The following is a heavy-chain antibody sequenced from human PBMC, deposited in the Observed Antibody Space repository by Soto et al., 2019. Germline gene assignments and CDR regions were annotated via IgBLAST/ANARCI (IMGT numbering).Heavy chain of an antibody. CDR2: IYYSGST. CDR3: ARDTRDGYNFDF. J-gene: IGHJ4*02. CDR1: GGPISSYY. V-gene: IGHV4-59*12. D-gene: IGHD5-12*01. Sequence: SETLSLTWTVSGGPISSYYWSWIRQPQGKGLEWIGYIYYSGSTYYSPSLKSRVTISVDTSKNQFALKLSSVTAADTAVYYCARDTRDGYNFDFWGQGTLVTVSS.